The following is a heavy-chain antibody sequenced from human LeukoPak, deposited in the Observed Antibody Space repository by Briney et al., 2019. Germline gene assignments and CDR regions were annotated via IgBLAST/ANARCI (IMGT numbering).Heavy chain of an antibody. Sequence: GASVKVSCKASGYTFTGYYMHWVRQAPGQGLEWMGWINPNSGGTNYAQKFQGRVTITRNTSISTAYMELSSLRSEDTAVYYCARCGVVRGVKAYYYYMDVWGKGTTVTVSS. CDR3: ARCGVVRGVKAYYYYMDV. D-gene: IGHD3-10*01. J-gene: IGHJ6*03. V-gene: IGHV1-2*02. CDR2: INPNSGGT. CDR1: GYTFTGYY.